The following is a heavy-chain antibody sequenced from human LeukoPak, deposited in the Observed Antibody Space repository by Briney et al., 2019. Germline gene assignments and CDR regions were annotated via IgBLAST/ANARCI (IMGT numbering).Heavy chain of an antibody. J-gene: IGHJ3*02. CDR1: GYTFTSYD. D-gene: IGHD6-19*01. CDR3: ARGSSGWPYQDAFDI. V-gene: IGHV1-8*01. CDR2: MNPNRGNT. Sequence: ALVKVSCKASGYTFTSYDINWVRQATGQGVEGMGWMNPNRGNTGYAQRFQGRLTMTRNTSINTAYMELSSLRSEDPAVYYCARGSSGWPYQDAFDIWGQGTMVTVSS.